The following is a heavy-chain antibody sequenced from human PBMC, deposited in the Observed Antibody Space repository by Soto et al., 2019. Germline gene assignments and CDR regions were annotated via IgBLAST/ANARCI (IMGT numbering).Heavy chain of an antibody. CDR2: IYYSGST. Sequence: PSETLSLTCTVSGDSISSGGYYWSWIRQHPGKGLEWIGYIYYSGSTYYNPSLKSRVIISVDTSKNQFSLELSSVTAADTAVYYCARGLYTAMGPYYYYGMDVWGQGTTVTVSS. CDR1: GDSISSGGYY. D-gene: IGHD5-18*01. V-gene: IGHV4-31*03. J-gene: IGHJ6*02. CDR3: ARGLYTAMGPYYYYGMDV.